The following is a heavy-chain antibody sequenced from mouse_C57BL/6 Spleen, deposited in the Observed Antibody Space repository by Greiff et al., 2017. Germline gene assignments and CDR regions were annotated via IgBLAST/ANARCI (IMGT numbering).Heavy chain of an antibody. D-gene: IGHD1-1*01. V-gene: IGHV1-82*01. CDR2: IYPGDGDT. CDR3: ARRGYYDSTYYFDY. Sequence: QVQLQQSGPELVKPGASVKISCKASGYAFSSSWMNWVKQRPGKGLEWIGRIYPGDGDTNYNGKFKGKATLTADKSSSTAYMQLSSLTSEDSAVYFCARRGYYDSTYYFDYWGQGTTLTVSS. CDR1: GYAFSSSW. J-gene: IGHJ2*01.